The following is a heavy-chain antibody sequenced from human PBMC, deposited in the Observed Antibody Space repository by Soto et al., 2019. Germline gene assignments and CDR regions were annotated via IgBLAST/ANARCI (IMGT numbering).Heavy chain of an antibody. CDR2: IRSKSNSYAT. D-gene: IGHD1-7*01. J-gene: IGHJ6*02. CDR3: TRYLELLYYYYGMDV. CDR1: GFTFSGSA. V-gene: IGHV3-73*01. Sequence: GGSLRLSCAASGFTFSGSAMHWVRQASGKGLEWIGRIRSKSNSYATAYAASVKGRFTISGDDSKDTAYLQMNSLKTEDTAVYYCTRYLELLYYYYGMDVWGQGTTVTVSS.